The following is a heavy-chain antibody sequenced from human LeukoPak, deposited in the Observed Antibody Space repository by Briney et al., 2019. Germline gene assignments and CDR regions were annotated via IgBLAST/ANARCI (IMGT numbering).Heavy chain of an antibody. CDR1: GFSFSNSW. J-gene: IGHJ3*01. V-gene: IGHV3-7*04. D-gene: IGHD2/OR15-2a*01. CDR3: ARGIYTGGAFDF. CDR2: IKKDGSEK. Sequence: PGGSLRLSCAASGFSFSNSWMNWVRQAPGKGLEWVANIKKDGSEKYYVDSVKGRFTISRDNAKDSLYLQMDSLRAEDTAVYYCARGIYTGGAFDFWGQGTMVTVSS.